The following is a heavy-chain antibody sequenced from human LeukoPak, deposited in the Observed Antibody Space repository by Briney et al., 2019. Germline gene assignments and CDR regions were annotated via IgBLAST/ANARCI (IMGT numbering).Heavy chain of an antibody. V-gene: IGHV7-4-1*02. CDR3: ARDPAYYDFWSGYYTGLNPYYFDY. CDR1: GYTFTIYA. Sequence: GASVKVSCKASGYTFTIYAMNWVRQAPGQGLEWMGWINTNTGNPTYAQGFTGRFVFSLDTSVSTAYLQISSLKAEDTAVYYCARDPAYYDFWSGYYTGLNPYYFDYWGQGTLVTVSS. CDR2: INTNTGNP. J-gene: IGHJ4*02. D-gene: IGHD3-3*01.